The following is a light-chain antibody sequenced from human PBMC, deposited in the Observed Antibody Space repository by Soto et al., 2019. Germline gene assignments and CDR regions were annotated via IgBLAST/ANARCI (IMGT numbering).Light chain of an antibody. J-gene: IGLJ1*01. CDR2: EVT. Sequence: QSVLGQPASVSGSPGQMITISCTGTSSDVGGYNAVSWYQHHPGKAPKLIIYEVTHRPSGVSDRFSASKSGNTASLTISGLQAEDEADYYCNSFRVSHLYVFGTGTKVTVL. V-gene: IGLV2-14*01. CDR1: SSDVGGYNA. CDR3: NSFRVSHLYV.